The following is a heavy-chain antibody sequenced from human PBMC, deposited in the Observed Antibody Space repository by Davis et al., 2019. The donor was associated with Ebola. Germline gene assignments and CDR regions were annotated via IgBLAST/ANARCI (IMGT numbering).Heavy chain of an antibody. CDR2: IDWDDDK. CDR3: ARTLIAVSAARGAFDI. V-gene: IGHV2-70*11. CDR1: GFSLSTSGMC. J-gene: IGHJ3*02. D-gene: IGHD6-6*01. Sequence: SGPTLAKPTQTLTLTCTFSGFSLSTSGMCVSWIRQPPGKALEWLARIDWDDDKYYSTSLKTRLTISKDTSKNQVVLTMTNMDPVDTATYYCARTLIAVSAARGAFDIWGQGTMVTVSS.